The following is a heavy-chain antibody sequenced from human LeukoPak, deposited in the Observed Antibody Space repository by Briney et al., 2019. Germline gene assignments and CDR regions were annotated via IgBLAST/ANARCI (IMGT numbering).Heavy chain of an antibody. CDR3: ARGRTYDILTGYQDFDY. CDR2: IYYSWST. CDR1: GGSISSHY. J-gene: IGHJ4*02. D-gene: IGHD3-9*01. V-gene: IGHV4-59*11. Sequence: SETLSLTCTVSGGSISSHYWSWIRQPPGKGLEWSGYIYYSWSTNYNPSLKRRVTISVDTSKNQFSLKLSSVTAADTAVYYCARGRTYDILTGYQDFDYWGQGTLVTVSS.